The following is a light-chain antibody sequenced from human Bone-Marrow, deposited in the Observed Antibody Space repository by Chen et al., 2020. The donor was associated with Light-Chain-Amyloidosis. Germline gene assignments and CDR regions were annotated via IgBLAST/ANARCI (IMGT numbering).Light chain of an antibody. J-gene: IGLJ2*01. CDR2: RDT. CDR3: QSADSSGTYEVI. Sequence: YELTQPPSVSVSPGKTARITCSGDDLPTKYAYWYQQKPGQAPALVIHRDTERPSGISERFSGSSSGTTATLTISGVQAEDEADYHCQSADSSGTYEVIFGGGTKLTVL. V-gene: IGLV3-25*03. CDR1: DLPTKY.